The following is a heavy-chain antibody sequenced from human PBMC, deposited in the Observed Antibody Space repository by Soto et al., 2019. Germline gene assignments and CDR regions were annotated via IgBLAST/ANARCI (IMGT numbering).Heavy chain of an antibody. Sequence: GGSLRLSCSASGFTFNNAWMNWVRQAPGKGLEWVGRIKSKTDGGTTDYAASVKGRFTISRDDSKNTLYLQMNSLKTEDTAVYYCTTESSGWLRADYWGQGTPVTVSS. J-gene: IGHJ4*02. CDR3: TTESSGWLRADY. V-gene: IGHV3-15*01. CDR2: IKSKTDGGTT. CDR1: GFTFNNAW. D-gene: IGHD6-19*01.